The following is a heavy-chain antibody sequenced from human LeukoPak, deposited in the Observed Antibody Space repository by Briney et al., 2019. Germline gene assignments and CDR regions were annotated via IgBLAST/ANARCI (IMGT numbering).Heavy chain of an antibody. CDR2: INPNSGGT. CDR3: ARVAISRPAFDY. V-gene: IGHV1-2*02. J-gene: IGHJ4*02. Sequence: GASVEVSCKASGYTFTGYYMHWVRQAPGQGLEWMGWINPNSGGTNYAQKFQGRVTMTRDTSISTAYMELSRLRSDDTAVYYCARVAISRPAFDYWGQGTLLTVSS. D-gene: IGHD2-21*01. CDR1: GYTFTGYY.